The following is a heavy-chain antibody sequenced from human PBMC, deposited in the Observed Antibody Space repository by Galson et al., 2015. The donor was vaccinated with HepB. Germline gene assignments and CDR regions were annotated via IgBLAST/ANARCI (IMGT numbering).Heavy chain of an antibody. J-gene: IGHJ4*02. Sequence: SLRLSCAASGFTFSSYGIHWVRQAPGKGLEWVAVIWYDGSTKYTADSVKGRFTISRDNSKNTLYLQMSSLRAEDTAVYYCVKASQSGWYRGLDYWGQGTLVTVSS. CDR2: IWYDGSTK. V-gene: IGHV3-30*18. CDR1: GFTFSSYG. CDR3: VKASQSGWYRGLDY. D-gene: IGHD6-19*01.